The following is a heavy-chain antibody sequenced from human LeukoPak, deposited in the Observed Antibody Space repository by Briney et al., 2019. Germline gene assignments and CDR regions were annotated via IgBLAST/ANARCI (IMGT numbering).Heavy chain of an antibody. CDR3: ARDRYSSGWSDRYNWFDP. Sequence: SVKVSCKASGGTFSSYAISWVRQAPGQGLEWMGGIIPIFGTANYAQKFQGSVTITADESTSTAYMELSSLRSEDTAVYYCARDRYSSGWSDRYNWFDPWGQGTLVTVSS. J-gene: IGHJ5*02. CDR1: GGTFSSYA. CDR2: IIPIFGTA. V-gene: IGHV1-69*01. D-gene: IGHD6-19*01.